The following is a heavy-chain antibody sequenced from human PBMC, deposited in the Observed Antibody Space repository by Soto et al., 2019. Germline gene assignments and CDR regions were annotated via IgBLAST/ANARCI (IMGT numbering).Heavy chain of an antibody. J-gene: IGHJ4*02. CDR1: GYSYSTYS. D-gene: IGHD3-10*01. V-gene: IGHV1-18*04. CDR3: ARAVGAVLDH. Sequence: QVQLVQSAAEVKKPGASVKVSCKASGYSYSTYSFSWVRQAPGRGLEWMGWIGAFNGNTNYAQKFQGRATMTTDTSTTTAYLELGSLTSDDTAVYYCARAVGAVLDHWGQGTLVTVSS. CDR2: IGAFNGNT.